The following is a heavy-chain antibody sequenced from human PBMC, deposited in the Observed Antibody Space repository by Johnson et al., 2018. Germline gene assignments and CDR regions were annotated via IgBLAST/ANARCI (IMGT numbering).Heavy chain of an antibody. Sequence: QVQLVESGGCVVQPGTSLRLPCTASGFTFSGHGMHWVRQAPGTGLDWVAVIWHDGSGTYYADSVKGRFTISRDNSKNTLYLQMNSLRVEETAIYYSARVLGWQSITVDSWGQGALVTVSS. D-gene: IGHD1-14*01. CDR3: ARVLGWQSITVDS. J-gene: IGHJ4*02. CDR2: IWHDGSGT. V-gene: IGHV3-33*01. CDR1: GFTFSGHG.